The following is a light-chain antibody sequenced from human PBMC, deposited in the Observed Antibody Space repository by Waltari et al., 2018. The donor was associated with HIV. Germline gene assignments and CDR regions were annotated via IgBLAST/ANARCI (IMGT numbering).Light chain of an antibody. Sequence: DIQMTQSPSSLSASVGDRVTFTCRSSQDINKYLNWFQQKPGQAPKILIHGATRLERGVPSRFRGSGSGTDFSLTISSLQPEDFATYFCLQSFKPPLTFGPGTKVEIK. J-gene: IGKJ1*01. CDR2: GAT. CDR1: QDINKY. V-gene: IGKV1-39*01. CDR3: LQSFKPPLT.